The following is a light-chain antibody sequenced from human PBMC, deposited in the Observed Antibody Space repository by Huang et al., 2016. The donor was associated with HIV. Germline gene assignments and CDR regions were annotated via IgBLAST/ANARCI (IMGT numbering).Light chain of an antibody. CDR1: QSVSSN. J-gene: IGKJ4*01. V-gene: IGKV3-15*01. CDR2: GAS. Sequence: EIVMTQSPATLSVSPGERATLSCRASQSVSSNLAWYQQKPGQAPRLLIYGASTRATGIPARCSGSGSGTEFTLTISSLQSEEFAVYYCQQYNNWPPLTFGGGTKVEIK. CDR3: QQYNNWPPLT.